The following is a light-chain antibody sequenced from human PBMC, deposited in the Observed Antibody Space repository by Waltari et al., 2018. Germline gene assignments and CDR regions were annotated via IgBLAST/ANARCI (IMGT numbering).Light chain of an antibody. CDR1: QSISKY. V-gene: IGKV3-20*01. J-gene: IGKJ1*01. Sequence: ELMLTPSPVTLSLSPGERATLSCKASQSISKYLAWYQQKPGQATRLLIYHASSRATGIPDRFSGSGSETDFSLTISRLEPEDFAVYYCQHYVRLPATFGQGTNVEIK. CDR3: QHYVRLPAT. CDR2: HAS.